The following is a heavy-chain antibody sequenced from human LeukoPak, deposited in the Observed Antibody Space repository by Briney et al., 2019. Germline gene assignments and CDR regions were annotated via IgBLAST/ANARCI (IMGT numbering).Heavy chain of an antibody. CDR1: GYTFTSSY. D-gene: IGHD2-8*01. J-gene: IGHJ3*01. CDR3: ARQRGGQYEDAFDV. Sequence: GASVKVSCKASGYTFTSSYMHWVRQAPGQGLEWVGIINPGGGTTIYAQNFQGRVTTTRDTSTSTAYMELSSLRSEDTAVYYCARQRGGQYEDAFDVWGQGTMVTVSS. CDR2: INPGGGTT. V-gene: IGHV1-46*01.